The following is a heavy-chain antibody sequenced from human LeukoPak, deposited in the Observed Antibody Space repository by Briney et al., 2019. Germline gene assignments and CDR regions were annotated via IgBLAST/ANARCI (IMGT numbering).Heavy chain of an antibody. CDR3: AKDVGGRLGP. J-gene: IGHJ5*02. V-gene: IGHV3-23*01. CDR1: GFTLSGAA. Sequence: PGGSLRLSCSASGFTLSGAASTWVRQAPGKGLEWVSTITRPGSSTYYSDSVKGRSTISRDSARNTLFLQMNGLRLDDSAIYYCAKDVGGRLGPWGQGALVTVSS. CDR2: ITRPGSST. D-gene: IGHD1-26*01.